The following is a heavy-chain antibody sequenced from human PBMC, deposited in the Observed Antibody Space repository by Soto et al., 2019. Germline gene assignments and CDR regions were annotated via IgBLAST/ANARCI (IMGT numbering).Heavy chain of an antibody. J-gene: IGHJ6*03. Sequence: KSSETLSLTCAVYGGSFSGYYWSWIRQPPGKGLEWIGEINHSGSTNYNPSLKSRVTISVDTSKNQFSLKLSSVTAADTAVYYCARGRGAARLHYYYYMDVWGKGTTVTVSS. CDR1: GGSFSGYY. D-gene: IGHD6-6*01. V-gene: IGHV4-34*01. CDR3: ARGRGAARLHYYYYMDV. CDR2: INHSGST.